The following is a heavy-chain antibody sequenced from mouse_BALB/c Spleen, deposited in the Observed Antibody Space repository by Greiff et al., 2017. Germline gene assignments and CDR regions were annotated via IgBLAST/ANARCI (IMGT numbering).Heavy chain of an antibody. CDR1: GFNIKDTY. J-gene: IGHJ4*01. D-gene: IGHD3-1*01. CDR2: IDPANGNT. V-gene: IGHV14-3*02. Sequence: EVQVVESGAELVKPGASVKLSCTASGFNIKDTYMHWVKQRPEQGLEWIGRIDPANGNTKYDPKFQGKATITADTSSNTAYLQLSSLTSEDTAVYYCAGSSGYVSYAMDYWGQGTSVTVSS. CDR3: AGSSGYVSYAMDY.